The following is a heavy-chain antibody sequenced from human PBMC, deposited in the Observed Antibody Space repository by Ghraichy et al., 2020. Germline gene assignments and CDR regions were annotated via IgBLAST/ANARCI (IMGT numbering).Heavy chain of an antibody. D-gene: IGHD4-11*01. CDR1: GFTFSSYG. V-gene: IGHV3-33*01. J-gene: IGHJ6*02. CDR2: IWYDGSNK. CDR3: ARERGDYSNSYYYYGMDV. Sequence: GGSLRLSCAASGFTFSSYGMHWVRQAPGKGLEWVAVIWYDGSNKYYADSVKGRFTISRDNSKNTLYLQMNSLRAEDTAVYYCARERGDYSNSYYYYGMDVWGQGTTVTVSS.